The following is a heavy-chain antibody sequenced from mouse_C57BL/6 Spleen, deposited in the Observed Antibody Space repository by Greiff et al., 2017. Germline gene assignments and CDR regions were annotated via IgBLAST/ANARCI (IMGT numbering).Heavy chain of an antibody. Sequence: EVKLMESGPELVKPGASVKISCTASGYSFTDYNMNWVKQSNGKSLEWIGVINPNYGTTSYNQKFKGKATLTIDQSSSTAYMQHNHLTSKDSTVDDSARPNWDVGAWFAYWGQGTLVTVSA. CDR1: GYSFTDYN. D-gene: IGHD4-1*01. V-gene: IGHV1-39*01. J-gene: IGHJ3*01. CDR2: INPNYGTT. CDR3: ARPNWDVGAWFAY.